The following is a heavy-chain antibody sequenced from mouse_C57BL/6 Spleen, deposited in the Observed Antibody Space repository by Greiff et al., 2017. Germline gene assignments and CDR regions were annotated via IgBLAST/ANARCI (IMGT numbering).Heavy chain of an antibody. Sequence: EVQLQQSGPVLVKPGASVKMSCKASGYTFTDYYMNWVKQSHGKSLEWIGVINPYNGGTSYNQKFKGKATLTVDKSSSTAYMELNSLTSEDSAVYYCARAITTVVPWGFDVWGTGTTVTVSS. CDR2: INPYNGGT. CDR1: GYTFTDYY. J-gene: IGHJ1*03. CDR3: ARAITTVVPWGFDV. D-gene: IGHD1-1*01. V-gene: IGHV1-19*01.